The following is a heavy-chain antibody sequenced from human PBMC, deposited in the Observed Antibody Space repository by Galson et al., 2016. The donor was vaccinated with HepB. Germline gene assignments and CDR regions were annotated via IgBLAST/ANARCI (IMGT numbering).Heavy chain of an antibody. D-gene: IGHD3-10*01. CDR3: AKEKGLGWFGGGSDS. CDR2: IDDGGART. J-gene: IGHJ4*02. V-gene: IGHV3-23*01. Sequence: LRLSCAASGFHFRTYAMTWVRQAPGKGLEWVSAIDDGGARTSCADSVKGRFTISRDNSKSMLFLQMKSLSAEDTAVYYCAKEKGLGWFGGGSDSWGQGTQVTVSS. CDR1: GFHFRTYA.